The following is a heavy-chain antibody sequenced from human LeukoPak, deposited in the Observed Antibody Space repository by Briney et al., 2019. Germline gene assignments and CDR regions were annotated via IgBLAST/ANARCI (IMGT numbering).Heavy chain of an antibody. D-gene: IGHD3-22*01. Sequence: ASVKVSCKASGFNFISYAISWVRQAPGQGLEWMGRVSAYSGDTNYAPKLQGRVTMTADTSTSTAYMELSSLRSEDTAVYYCARDLRPYYYDSSGYYRSDAFDIWGQGTMVTVSS. CDR2: VSAYSGDT. V-gene: IGHV1-18*01. CDR3: ARDLRPYYYDSSGYYRSDAFDI. J-gene: IGHJ3*02. CDR1: GFNFISYA.